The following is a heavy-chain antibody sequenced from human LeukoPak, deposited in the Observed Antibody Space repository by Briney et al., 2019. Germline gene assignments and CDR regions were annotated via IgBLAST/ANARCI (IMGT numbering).Heavy chain of an antibody. CDR2: MYYSGRT. CDR1: GGSISSYH. J-gene: IGHJ4*02. Sequence: SETLSLTCTVSGGSISSYHWSWIRQPPGKGLEWIGYMYYSGRTNYNPSLKSRVTILADTSKNQFSLKLSSVTAADTAVYYCARSSWFGSYYFDYWGQGTLVTVSS. V-gene: IGHV4-59*01. CDR3: ARSSWFGSYYFDY. D-gene: IGHD3-10*01.